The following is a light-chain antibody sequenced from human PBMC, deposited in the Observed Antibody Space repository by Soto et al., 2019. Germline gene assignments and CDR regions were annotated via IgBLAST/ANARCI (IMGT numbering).Light chain of an antibody. CDR1: SGHSSYA. CDR3: QTWDTV. J-gene: IGLJ3*02. CDR2: VNSDGSH. V-gene: IGLV4-69*01. Sequence: QLVLTQSPSASAPLGAAVKLTCTLSSGHSSYAIAWHQQQPEKGPRYLMKVNSDGSHSKGDGIPDRFSGSSSGAERYLTISGLQSEDAADYYCQTWDTVFGGGTKLTVL.